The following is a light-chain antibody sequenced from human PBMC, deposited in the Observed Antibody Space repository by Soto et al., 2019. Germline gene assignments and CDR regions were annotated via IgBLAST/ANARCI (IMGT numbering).Light chain of an antibody. CDR1: QNINTY. CDR3: QQYNDWPLT. CDR2: GAS. J-gene: IGKJ4*01. Sequence: EIVMTQSPATLSVSPGETATLSCRAGQNINTYLAWYQQKPGQAPRLLVYGASTGATGIPARFSGSGSATEFTFTISSLQSEDLAVYYCQQYNDWPLTFGGGTKVEIK. V-gene: IGKV3-15*01.